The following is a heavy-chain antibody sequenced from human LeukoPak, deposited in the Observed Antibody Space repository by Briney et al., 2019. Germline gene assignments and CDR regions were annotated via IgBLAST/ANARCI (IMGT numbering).Heavy chain of an antibody. Sequence: ASVKVSCKASGYTFTSYDINWVRQATGQGLEWMGWMNPNSGNTGYAQKFQGRVTITTDESTSTAYMELSSLRSEDTAVYYCAPGEGGSDYWGQGTLVTVSS. V-gene: IGHV1-8*01. D-gene: IGHD7-27*01. CDR1: GYTFTSYD. CDR3: APGEGGSDY. J-gene: IGHJ4*02. CDR2: MNPNSGNT.